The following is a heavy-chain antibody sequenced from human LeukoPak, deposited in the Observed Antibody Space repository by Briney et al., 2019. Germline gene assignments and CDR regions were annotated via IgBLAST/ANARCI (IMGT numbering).Heavy chain of an antibody. D-gene: IGHD5-18*01. J-gene: IGHJ4*02. V-gene: IGHV3-23*01. CDR3: AKDIAQGYTFGSIEQDY. Sequence: GGSLRLSCAAPGFTFGSYWMTWVRQTPGEGLEWVSAISESGSGTYYADSVKGRFTISRDNSKDTLSLQMNSLRAEDTAVYYCAKDIAQGYTFGSIEQDYWGQGTLVTVSS. CDR1: GFTFGSYW. CDR2: ISESGSGT.